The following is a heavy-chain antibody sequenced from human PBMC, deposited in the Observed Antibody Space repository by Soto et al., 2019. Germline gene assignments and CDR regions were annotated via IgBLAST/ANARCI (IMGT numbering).Heavy chain of an antibody. D-gene: IGHD3-16*01. CDR3: VRIRYQLPSSVLWLDP. Sequence: SETLSLTCAVYGGFLSESYLTWIRQPPGKGLEWIGEINHVGGTDYNPSLKSRVTMSVDTSQNQFSLRLISVTAADTAMYFCVRIRYQLPSSVLWLDPWGQGTPVTVYS. CDR1: GGFLSESY. J-gene: IGHJ5*02. CDR2: INHVGGT. V-gene: IGHV4-34*01.